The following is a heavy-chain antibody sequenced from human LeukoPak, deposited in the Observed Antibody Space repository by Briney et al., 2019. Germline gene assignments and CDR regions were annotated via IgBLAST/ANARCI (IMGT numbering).Heavy chain of an antibody. V-gene: IGHV1-2*02. Sequence: ASVKVSCKASGYTFSGYHLQWIRQAPGQGLEWMGWKNPHSGGTKFAQKFEGRVTMTMDTSISTVYMELRRLRYDDTAVYYCARETGTNREDGFDIWGRGTMVTVSS. D-gene: IGHD1-7*01. CDR3: ARETGTNREDGFDI. CDR2: KNPHSGGT. CDR1: GYTFSGYH. J-gene: IGHJ3*02.